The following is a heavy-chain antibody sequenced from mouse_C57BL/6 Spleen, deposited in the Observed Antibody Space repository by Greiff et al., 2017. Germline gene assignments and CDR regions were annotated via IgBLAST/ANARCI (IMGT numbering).Heavy chain of an antibody. J-gene: IGHJ2*01. CDR3: ARWGITGFDY. CDR1: GYTFTSYW. D-gene: IGHD1-1*01. CDR2: IDPSDSET. Sequence: VQLQQPGAELVRPGSSVKLSCKASGYTFTSYWMHWVKQRPIQGLEWIGNIDPSDSETHYNQKFKDKATLTVDKSSSTAYMQLSSLTSDDSAVYYCARWGITGFDYWGQGTTLTVSS. V-gene: IGHV1-52*01.